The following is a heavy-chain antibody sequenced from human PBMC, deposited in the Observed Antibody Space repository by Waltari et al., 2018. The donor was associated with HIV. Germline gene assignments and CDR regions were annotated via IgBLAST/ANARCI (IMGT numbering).Heavy chain of an antibody. J-gene: IGHJ4*02. V-gene: IGHV3-53*01. Sequence: DVALVESGGGLIQPGGSLRLSCEASGFTVSDHYMTWVRQAPGQGLEWVSTIYTGGSTYYADSVKGRFTISRDDSKNTVYLQMNSLTADDTAIYHCARVSRGRRFVIGGGRGFDYWGQGTLVTVSA. CDR3: ARVSRGRRFVIGGGRGFDY. D-gene: IGHD3-16*01. CDR1: GFTVSDHY. CDR2: IYTGGST.